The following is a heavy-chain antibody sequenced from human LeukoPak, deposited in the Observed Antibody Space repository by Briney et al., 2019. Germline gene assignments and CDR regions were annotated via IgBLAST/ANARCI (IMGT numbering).Heavy chain of an antibody. CDR2: INGDGGST. CDR3: ARDSSSIVGATDGFDY. V-gene: IGHV3-23*01. J-gene: IGHJ4*02. D-gene: IGHD1-26*01. CDR1: GFTFSTYA. Sequence: GGSLRLSCAASGFTFSTYAMSWVRQAPGQGLEWVSSINGDGGSTYYAESVKGRFTVSRDNSKNTLYLQMNSLRAEDTAVYYCARDSSSIVGATDGFDYWGQGTLVTVSS.